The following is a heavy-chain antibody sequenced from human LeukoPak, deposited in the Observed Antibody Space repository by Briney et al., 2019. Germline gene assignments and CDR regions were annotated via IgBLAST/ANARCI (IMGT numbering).Heavy chain of an antibody. J-gene: IGHJ4*02. CDR2: IYTGGNT. CDR1: RFTVSSNH. Sequence: GGSLRLSCAASRFTVSSNHMSWVRQAPGKGLEWVSIIYTGGNTYYAGPARGRFTISRDNSKNTLYLQMNSLRVEDTAVYYCARDNSSNLHWGQGTLVTVSS. D-gene: IGHD6-13*01. CDR3: ARDNSSNLH. V-gene: IGHV3-53*01.